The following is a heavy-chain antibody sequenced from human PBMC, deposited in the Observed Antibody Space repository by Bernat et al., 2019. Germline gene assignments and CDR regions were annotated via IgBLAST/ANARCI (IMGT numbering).Heavy chain of an antibody. J-gene: IGHJ3*02. CDR1: GFTFSSYS. Sequence: EVQLVESGGGLVKPGGSLRLSCAASGFTFSSYSMNWVRQAPGKGLEWVSSISSSSSYIYYADSVKGRFTISRDNAKNSLYLQMNSLRAEDTAVYYCAKDLGYSGYEEVSGAFDIWGQGTMVTVSS. CDR2: ISSSSSYI. V-gene: IGHV3-21*01. CDR3: AKDLGYSGYEEVSGAFDI. D-gene: IGHD5-12*01.